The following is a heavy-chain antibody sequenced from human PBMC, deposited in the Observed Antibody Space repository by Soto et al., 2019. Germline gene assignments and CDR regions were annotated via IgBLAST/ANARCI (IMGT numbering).Heavy chain of an antibody. CDR1: GYSFTNYW. V-gene: IGHV5-51*01. CDR2: IYPRDSDT. Sequence: PGESLKISCKGSGYSFTNYWIGWVRQMPGKGLEWMGIIYPRDSDTRYSPSFQGQVTISADKSISTAYLQWSSLKASDTAMYYCARHPRFLAGTAWGRIDIWGQGTMVTVSS. J-gene: IGHJ3*02. CDR3: ARHPRFLAGTAWGRIDI. D-gene: IGHD6-19*01.